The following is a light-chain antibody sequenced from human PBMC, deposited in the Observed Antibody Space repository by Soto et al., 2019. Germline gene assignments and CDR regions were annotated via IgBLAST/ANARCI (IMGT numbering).Light chain of an antibody. V-gene: IGKV1-39*01. CDR2: AAS. Sequence: DIQMTQSPSSLSASVGDRVTITCRASQSISTYLNWYQQKPGKAPELLISAASSLRSGVPSRFSGSAFGTNSTLTISSLQPGDFATYYCQQSYSAPPTFGQGTKVEVK. CDR3: QQSYSAPPT. CDR1: QSISTY. J-gene: IGKJ1*01.